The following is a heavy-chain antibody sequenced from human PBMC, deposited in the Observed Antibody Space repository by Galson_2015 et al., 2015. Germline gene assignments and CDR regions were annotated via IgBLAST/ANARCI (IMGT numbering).Heavy chain of an antibody. V-gene: IGHV4-61*01. CDR3: ARLASSTAPFDY. CDR2: MYSSGST. Sequence: ATLSLTCTVSGGSISTSTHYWHWIRQPPGKGLEWIGYMYSSGSTDYNPSLKSRVTISLDTSKNEISLKLSSVTAADTALYYCARLASSTAPFDYWGQGTLVTVSS. J-gene: IGHJ4*02. CDR1: GGSISTSTHY. D-gene: IGHD2-2*01.